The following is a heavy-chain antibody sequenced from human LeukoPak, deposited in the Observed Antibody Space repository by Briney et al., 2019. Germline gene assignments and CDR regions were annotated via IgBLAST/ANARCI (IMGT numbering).Heavy chain of an antibody. CDR1: GFTFSSYA. D-gene: IGHD3-16*01. V-gene: IGHV3-23*01. CDR3: ATTSKTLYVSSVHVFDY. J-gene: IGHJ4*02. Sequence: GGSLRLSCAASGFTFSSYAMSWVRQAPGKGLEWVSAISGSGGSTYYADSVKGRFTISRDNSKNTLYLQMNSLRAEDTAVYYCATTSKTLYVSSVHVFDYWGQGTLVTVSS. CDR2: ISGSGGST.